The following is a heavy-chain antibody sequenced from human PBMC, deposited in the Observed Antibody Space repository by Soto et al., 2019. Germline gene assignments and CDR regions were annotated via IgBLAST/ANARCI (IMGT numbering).Heavy chain of an antibody. V-gene: IGHV4-34*01. CDR1: GGSFSGYY. CDR2: INHSGST. CDR3: ARYGDWRRGAFDI. D-gene: IGHD4-17*01. J-gene: IGHJ3*02. Sequence: TSETLSLTCAVYGGSFSGYYWSWIRQPPGKGLEWIGEINHSGSTNYNPSLKSRVTISVDTSKNQFSLKLSSVTAADTAVYYCARYGDWRRGAFDIWGQGTMVTVSS.